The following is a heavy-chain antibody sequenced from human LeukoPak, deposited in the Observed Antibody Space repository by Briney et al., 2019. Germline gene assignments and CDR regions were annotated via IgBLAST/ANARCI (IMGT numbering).Heavy chain of an antibody. D-gene: IGHD6-19*01. CDR2: INPSGGST. CDR3: ARGRGGGHSSGTFDY. Sequence: ASVKVSCKASGYTFTSYYMHWVRQAPGQGLEWMGIINPSGGSTSYAQKFQGRVTMTRDTSTSTVYMELSSLRSEDTAVYYCARGRGGGHSSGTFDYWGQGTLVTVSS. J-gene: IGHJ4*02. CDR1: GYTFTSYY. V-gene: IGHV1-46*01.